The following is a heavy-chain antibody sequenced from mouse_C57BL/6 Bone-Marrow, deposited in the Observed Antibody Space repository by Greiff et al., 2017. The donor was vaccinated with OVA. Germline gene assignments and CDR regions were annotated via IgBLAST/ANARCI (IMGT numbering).Heavy chain of an antibody. V-gene: IGHV3-6*01. D-gene: IGHD2-3*01. CDR2: ISYDGSN. Sequence: EVHLVESGPGLVKPSQSLSLTCSVTGYSITSGYYWNWIRQFPGNKLEWMGYISYDGSNNYNPSLKNRISITRDTSKNQFFLKLNSVTTEDTATYYCARDDGYYMADYWGQGTSVTVSS. J-gene: IGHJ4*01. CDR1: GYSITSGYY. CDR3: ARDDGYYMADY.